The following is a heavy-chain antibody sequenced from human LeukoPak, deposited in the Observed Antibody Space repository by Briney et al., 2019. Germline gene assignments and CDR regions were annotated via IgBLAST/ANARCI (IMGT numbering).Heavy chain of an antibody. Sequence: ASVKVSCKASGHTFTSYGISWVRQAPGQGLEWMGWISAYNGNTNYAQKLQGRVTMTTDTSTSTAYMELRSLRSDDTAVYYCASIAAAGTGVAYYYYGMDVWGQGTTVTVSS. CDR1: GHTFTSYG. D-gene: IGHD6-13*01. J-gene: IGHJ6*02. CDR2: ISAYNGNT. CDR3: ASIAAAGTGVAYYYYGMDV. V-gene: IGHV1-18*01.